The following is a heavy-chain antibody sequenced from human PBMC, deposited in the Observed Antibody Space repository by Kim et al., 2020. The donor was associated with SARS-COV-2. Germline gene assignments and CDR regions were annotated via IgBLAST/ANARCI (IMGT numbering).Heavy chain of an antibody. CDR2: IIPIFGTA. J-gene: IGHJ6*02. V-gene: IGHV1-69*13. Sequence: SVKVSCKASGGTFSSYAISWVRQAPGQGLEWMGGIIPIFGTANYAQKFQGRVTITADESTSTAYMELSSLRSEDTAVYYCARVVVAAPVEYYYYGMDVWGQGTTVTVSS. D-gene: IGHD2-15*01. CDR3: ARVVVAAPVEYYYYGMDV. CDR1: GGTFSSYA.